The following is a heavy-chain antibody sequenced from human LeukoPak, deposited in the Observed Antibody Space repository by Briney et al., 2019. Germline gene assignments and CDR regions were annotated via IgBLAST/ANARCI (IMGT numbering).Heavy chain of an antibody. CDR3: AKDLVMSIVGAVGLFDY. D-gene: IGHD1-26*01. CDR1: GFTFSSYA. V-gene: IGHV3-23*01. J-gene: IGHJ4*02. CDR2: ISGSGGST. Sequence: PGGSLRLSCAASGFTFSSYAMSWVRQAPGKGLEWVSAISGSGGSTYYADSVKGRFTISRDNSKNTLYLQMNSLRAEDTAVYYCAKDLVMSIVGAVGLFDYWGQGTLVTVSS.